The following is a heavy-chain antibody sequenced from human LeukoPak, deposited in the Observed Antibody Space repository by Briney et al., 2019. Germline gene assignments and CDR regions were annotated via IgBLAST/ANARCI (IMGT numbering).Heavy chain of an antibody. Sequence: PGGSLRLSCAASRFTFSDYSMNWVRKAPGKGLQWVASISSGSVYIYYADSMKGRFTISRDNAKNSMYLQMYSLRAEDTAVYYCARGPKYISATGPYYFDYWGQGTPVTVSS. CDR2: ISSGSVYI. J-gene: IGHJ4*02. D-gene: IGHD6-13*01. CDR1: RFTFSDYS. V-gene: IGHV3-21*01. CDR3: ARGPKYISATGPYYFDY.